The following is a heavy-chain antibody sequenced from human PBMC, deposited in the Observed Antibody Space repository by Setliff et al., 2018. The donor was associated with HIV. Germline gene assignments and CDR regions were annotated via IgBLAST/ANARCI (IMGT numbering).Heavy chain of an antibody. CDR3: ARGPQYNFWGGYLGL. J-gene: IGHJ4*02. Sequence: PGGSLRLSCAASGYTFNNYGMNWVRQAPGKGLEWVSGINWNGVSTAYADSVKGRFTISRDNAKNTVYLQLTSLRAEDTAVYYCARGPQYNFWGGYLGLWGQGTLVTVSS. CDR2: INWNGVST. CDR1: GYTFNNYG. V-gene: IGHV3-20*04. D-gene: IGHD3-3*01.